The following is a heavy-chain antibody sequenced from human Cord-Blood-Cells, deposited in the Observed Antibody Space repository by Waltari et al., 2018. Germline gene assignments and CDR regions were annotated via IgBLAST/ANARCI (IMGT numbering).Heavy chain of an antibody. Sequence: QVQLQESGPGLVKPSETLSLTCTVSGGSISSHYWSWIRQPPGKGLEWIGYIYYSGSTNYNPSLKRRVTMSVDTSKNQFSLKRSSVTAADTAVYYCARDSPAVAHYSAFDIWGQGTMVTVSS. CDR1: GGSISSHY. J-gene: IGHJ3*02. CDR2: IYYSGST. CDR3: ARDSPAVAHYSAFDI. D-gene: IGHD1-26*01. V-gene: IGHV4-59*11.